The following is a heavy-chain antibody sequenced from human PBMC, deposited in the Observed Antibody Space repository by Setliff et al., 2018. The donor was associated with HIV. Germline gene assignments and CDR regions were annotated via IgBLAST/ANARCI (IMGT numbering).Heavy chain of an antibody. D-gene: IGHD6-13*01. V-gene: IGHV4-39*02. Sequence: PSETLSLTCTVSGDSIGSSSYYWAWIRQPPGKGLEWIGNIYYSGSTYYNPSLKTRVTISVDGSKNQFSPKLKSVTAADTAVYYCARGARLLAGYSDRWDYYYMGVWGKGTTVTVSS. CDR1: GDSIGSSSYY. J-gene: IGHJ6*03. CDR2: IYYSGST. CDR3: ARGARLLAGYSDRWDYYYMGV.